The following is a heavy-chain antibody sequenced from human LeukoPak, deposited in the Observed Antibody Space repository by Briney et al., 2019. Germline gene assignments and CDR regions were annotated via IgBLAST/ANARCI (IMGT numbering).Heavy chain of an antibody. J-gene: IGHJ4*02. V-gene: IGHV4-59*12. CDR3: ARGWLQSGFGY. Sequence: KPSETLSLTCTVSGGSISSYYWSWIRQPPGKGLEWIGYIYYSGSTYYNPSLKSRVTISVDTSKNQFSLQLNSVTPEDTAVYYCARGWLQSGFGYWGQGTLVTVSS. CDR1: GGSISSYY. CDR2: IYYSGST. D-gene: IGHD5-24*01.